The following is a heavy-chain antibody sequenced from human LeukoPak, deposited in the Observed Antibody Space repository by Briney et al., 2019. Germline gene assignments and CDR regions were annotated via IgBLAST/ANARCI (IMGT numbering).Heavy chain of an antibody. Sequence: GESLKISCKGSGYSFSSYWIGWVRQMPGKGLEWKGTIYPGDSDTRYSPSFQGQVTISADKSISTAYLQWRSLKASDTAMYYCARQNGDTGDYWGQGTLVTVSS. CDR2: IYPGDSDT. CDR3: ARQNGDTGDY. D-gene: IGHD4-17*01. J-gene: IGHJ4*02. V-gene: IGHV5-51*01. CDR1: GYSFSSYW.